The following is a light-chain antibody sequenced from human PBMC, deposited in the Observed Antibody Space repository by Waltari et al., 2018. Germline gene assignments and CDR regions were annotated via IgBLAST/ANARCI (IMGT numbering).Light chain of an antibody. CDR1: RSVLYSANNQNY. CDR2: LAS. CDR3: QQYLTTPPTT. J-gene: IGKJ2*01. Sequence: DIVMTQSPDSLAVSLGERATINCKASRSVLYSANNQNYLAWYQHKSGQPPKLLIYLASTRESGVPDRFTGSGCGTDFTLTITSLQAEDVAVYYCQQYLTTPPTTFGQGTKLEIK. V-gene: IGKV4-1*01.